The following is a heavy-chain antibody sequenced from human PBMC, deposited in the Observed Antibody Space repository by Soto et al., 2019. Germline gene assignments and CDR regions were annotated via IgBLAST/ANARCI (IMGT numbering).Heavy chain of an antibody. CDR2: ISYDGGVI. V-gene: IGHV3-21*01. Sequence: EVQLVESGGGLVKPGGSLRLSCAASGFRFSDYAMNWVRQAPGTGLEWVSFISYDGGVIYYADSVKGRFTISRDNAKNSLYLQMNSLRDEDTAVYYCAKSPGLTDAGYSFDRWDQGTQLTVSS. CDR3: AKSPGLTDAGYSFDR. D-gene: IGHD3-9*01. CDR1: GFRFSDYA. J-gene: IGHJ4*02.